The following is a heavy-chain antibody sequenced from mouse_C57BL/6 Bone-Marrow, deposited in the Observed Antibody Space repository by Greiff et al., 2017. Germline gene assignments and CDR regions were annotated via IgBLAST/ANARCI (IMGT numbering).Heavy chain of an antibody. V-gene: IGHV1-7*01. CDR1: GYTFTSYW. CDR3: ARWDDGYCGGDWYFDV. Sequence: VQLQQSGAELAKPGASVKLSCKASGYTFTSYWMHWVKQRPGQGLEWIGYINPSSGYTTYNQKFKDKATLTADKSSSTAYMQLSSLTYEDSAVYYYARWDDGYCGGDWYFDVWGTGTTVTVSS. CDR2: INPSSGYT. D-gene: IGHD2-3*01. J-gene: IGHJ1*03.